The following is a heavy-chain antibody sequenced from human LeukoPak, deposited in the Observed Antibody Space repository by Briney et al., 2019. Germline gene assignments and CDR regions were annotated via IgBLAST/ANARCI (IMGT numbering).Heavy chain of an antibody. Sequence: SETLSLTCAVYGGSFSGYYWSWIRQPPGKGLEWIGEINHSGSTNYNPSLKSRVTISVDTSKNQSSLKLSSVTAADTAVYYCARGGVVTAIGGDYWGQGTLVTVSS. J-gene: IGHJ4*02. V-gene: IGHV4-34*01. CDR1: GGSFSGYY. CDR3: ARGGVVTAIGGDY. CDR2: INHSGST. D-gene: IGHD2-21*02.